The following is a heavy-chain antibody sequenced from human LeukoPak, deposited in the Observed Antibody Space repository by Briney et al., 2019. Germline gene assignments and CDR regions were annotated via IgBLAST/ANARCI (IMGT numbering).Heavy chain of an antibody. Sequence: GGSLRLSCAASGFTFSSYAMSWVRQAPGKGLEWVAVIRYDGSNKYYADSVKGRFTISRDNSKNTLYLQMNSLRAEDTAVYYCARDHGDGDYLSYFGYWGQGTLVTVSS. CDR2: IRYDGSNK. CDR1: GFTFSSYA. CDR3: ARDHGDGDYLSYFGY. V-gene: IGHV3-33*08. J-gene: IGHJ4*02. D-gene: IGHD4-17*01.